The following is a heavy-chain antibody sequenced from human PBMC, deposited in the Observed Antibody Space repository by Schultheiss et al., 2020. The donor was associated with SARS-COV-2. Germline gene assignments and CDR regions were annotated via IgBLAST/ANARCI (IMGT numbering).Heavy chain of an antibody. CDR3: ARTVTTDFNYYGMDV. V-gene: IGHV4-59*06. Sequence: SETLSLTCTVSGGSISSYYWSWIRQPPGKGLEWIGYIYYSGSTYYNPSLKSLVTISVDTSKNQFSLKLSSVTAADTAVYYCARTVTTDFNYYGMDVWGQGTTVTVSS. CDR1: GGSISSYY. CDR2: IYYSGST. D-gene: IGHD4-17*01. J-gene: IGHJ6*02.